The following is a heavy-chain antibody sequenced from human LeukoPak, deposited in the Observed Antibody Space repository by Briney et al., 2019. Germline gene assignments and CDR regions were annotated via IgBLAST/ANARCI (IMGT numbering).Heavy chain of an antibody. CDR2: ISWNSGSI. CDR1: GFTFDDYA. Sequence: GGSLRLSCAASGFTFDDYAMHWVRQAPGKGLEWDSGISWNSGSIGYADSVKGRFTISRDNAKNSLYLQMNSLRAEDTALYYCAKDNHCDILTGSFDPWGQGTLVTVSS. D-gene: IGHD3-9*01. V-gene: IGHV3-9*01. J-gene: IGHJ5*02. CDR3: AKDNHCDILTGSFDP.